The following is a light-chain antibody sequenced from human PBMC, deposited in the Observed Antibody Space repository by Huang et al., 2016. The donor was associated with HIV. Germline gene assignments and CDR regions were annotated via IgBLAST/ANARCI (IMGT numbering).Light chain of an antibody. V-gene: IGKV1-39*01. Sequence: DIQITQSPSSLAASVGDRVTITCRASQNIENYLSWYQQKPGKAPKLLIYDASNLQRGVPDRFSARGSETHFVLSINGLQPEDSATYFCQQGSTFGPGTKV. CDR1: QNIENY. CDR2: DAS. CDR3: QQGST. J-gene: IGKJ1*01.